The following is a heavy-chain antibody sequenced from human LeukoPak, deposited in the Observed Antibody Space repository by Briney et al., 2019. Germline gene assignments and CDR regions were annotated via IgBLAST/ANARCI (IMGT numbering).Heavy chain of an antibody. V-gene: IGHV4-59*01. CDR2: IYYSGST. J-gene: IGHJ6*02. Sequence: SETLSLTCTVSGGSTSSYYWSWIRQPPGKGLEWIGHIYYSGSTNYNSSLKSRVTISLGTSSNQFSLKLSSVTAADTAVYYCARDKFYYGSGRYYGLDVWGQGTTVIVSS. CDR1: GGSTSSYY. CDR3: ARDKFYYGSGRYYGLDV. D-gene: IGHD3-10*01.